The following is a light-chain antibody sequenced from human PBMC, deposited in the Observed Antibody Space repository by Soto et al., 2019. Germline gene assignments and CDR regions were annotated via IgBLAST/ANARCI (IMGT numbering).Light chain of an antibody. Sequence: EIVLTQSPGTLSLSPGERATLSCRASQSVSSSYLAWYQQKPGQAPRLLIYGASSRATGIPDRFSGSGSGTDFTLTISRLELEDFAVYYCPQYGSSPPWTFGQGTKVEVK. V-gene: IGKV3-20*01. CDR3: PQYGSSPPWT. CDR1: QSVSSSY. J-gene: IGKJ1*01. CDR2: GAS.